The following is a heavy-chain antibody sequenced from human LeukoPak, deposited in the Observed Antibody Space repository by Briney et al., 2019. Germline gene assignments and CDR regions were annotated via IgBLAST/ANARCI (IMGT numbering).Heavy chain of an antibody. Sequence: GGSLRLSCAASGFTFDDYAMHWVRQAPGKGLEWVSGISWNSGRIGYADSVKGRFTISRDNAKNALYLQMNSLRGEDTAVYFCARAVVVMRDGGNYFDYWGQGTLVTVSS. V-gene: IGHV3-9*01. CDR3: ARAVVVMRDGGNYFDY. J-gene: IGHJ4*02. CDR2: ISWNSGRI. D-gene: IGHD3-22*01. CDR1: GFTFDDYA.